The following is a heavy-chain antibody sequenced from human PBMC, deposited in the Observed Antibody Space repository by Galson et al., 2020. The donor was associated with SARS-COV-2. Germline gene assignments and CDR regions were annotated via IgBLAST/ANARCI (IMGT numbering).Heavy chain of an antibody. CDR3: AKEYNYGFNAFDF. CDR1: GFTFDDYA. Sequence: TGGSLRLSCAASGFTFDDYAMHWVRQAPGKGLEWVSGISWNGVNIGYADSVKGRFTISRDNAKNSLYLQMNSLRTEDTAFYYCAKEYNYGFNAFDFWGQGARVTFSS. J-gene: IGHJ3*01. V-gene: IGHV3-9*01. CDR2: ISWNGVNI. D-gene: IGHD5-18*01.